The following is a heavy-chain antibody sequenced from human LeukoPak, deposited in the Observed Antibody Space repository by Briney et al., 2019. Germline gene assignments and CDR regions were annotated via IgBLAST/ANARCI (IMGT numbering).Heavy chain of an antibody. CDR2: MYYSGST. D-gene: IGHD3-22*01. CDR3: ARQYYDSTGYYYFDY. Sequence: PSETLSLTCTVSGDSITGSTYYWGWLRQPPGKGLEWIGSMYYSGSTYYYPSLKSRVTMSADTSKNQVSLHLRSVTAADTAVYYCARQYYDSTGYYYFDYWGQGTLVTVSS. J-gene: IGHJ4*02. V-gene: IGHV4-39*01. CDR1: GDSITGSTYY.